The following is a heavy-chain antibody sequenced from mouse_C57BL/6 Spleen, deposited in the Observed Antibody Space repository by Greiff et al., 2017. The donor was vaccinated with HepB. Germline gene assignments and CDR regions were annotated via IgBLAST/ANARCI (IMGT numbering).Heavy chain of an antibody. Sequence: DVHLVESGGGLVQPKGSLKLSCAASGFSFNTYAMNWVRQAPGKGLEWVARIRSKSNNYATYYADSVKDRFTISRDDSESMLYLQMNNLKTEDTAMYYCVRHGDSYYAMDYWGQGTSVTVSS. J-gene: IGHJ4*01. CDR3: VRHGDSYYAMDY. V-gene: IGHV10-1*01. CDR2: IRSKSNNYAT. CDR1: GFSFNTYA.